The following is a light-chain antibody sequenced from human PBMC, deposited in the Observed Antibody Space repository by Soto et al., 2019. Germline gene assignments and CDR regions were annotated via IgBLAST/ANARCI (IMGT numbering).Light chain of an antibody. CDR1: SSDIGYYNY. J-gene: IGLJ1*01. CDR2: QVT. CDR3: SSYTRSSTLYV. V-gene: IGLV2-14*01. Sequence: QSALTQPASVSGSPGQSITISCTGTSSDIGYYNYVSWFQQHPGKAPKLIISQVTNRPSGISTRFSGSKSGNTASLTISGLQAEDEADYYCSSYTRSSTLYVFGTGTKLTVL.